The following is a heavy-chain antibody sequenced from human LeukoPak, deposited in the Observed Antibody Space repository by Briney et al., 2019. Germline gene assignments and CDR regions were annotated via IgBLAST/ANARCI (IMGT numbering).Heavy chain of an antibody. Sequence: GGSLRLSCAASRFSFSSYAMHWVRQAPGKGLEWVAVIWYDGSNKYYADSVKGRFTISRDNSKNTLYLQMNSLRAEDTAVYYCARDPSDNWNDLGWFDPWGQGTLVTVSS. CDR1: RFSFSSYA. J-gene: IGHJ5*02. V-gene: IGHV3-33*01. CDR3: ARDPSDNWNDLGWFDP. CDR2: IWYDGSNK. D-gene: IGHD1-1*01.